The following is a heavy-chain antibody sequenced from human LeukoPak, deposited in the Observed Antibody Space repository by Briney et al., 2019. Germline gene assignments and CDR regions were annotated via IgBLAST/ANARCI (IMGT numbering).Heavy chain of an antibody. Sequence: ASVKVSCKASGGTFSSYTISWVRQAPGQGLEWMGRIIPILGIANYAQKFHGRVTITADKSTSTAYMELSSLRSEDTAVYYCAREVKRGSSYGYPLLGYWGQGTLVTVSS. D-gene: IGHD5-18*01. CDR1: GGTFSSYT. J-gene: IGHJ4*02. CDR3: AREVKRGSSYGYPLLGY. CDR2: IIPILGIA. V-gene: IGHV1-69*04.